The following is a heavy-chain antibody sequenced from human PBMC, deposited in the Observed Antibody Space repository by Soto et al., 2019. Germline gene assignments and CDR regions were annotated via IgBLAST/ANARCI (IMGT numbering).Heavy chain of an antibody. CDR1: GFTFSDYY. CDR2: ISSSGSTI. Sequence: QVQLVESGGGLVKPGGSLRLSSAASGFTFSDYYMSWIRQAPGKGLEWVSYISSSGSTIYYADSVKGRFTISRDNAKNSLYLQMNSLRAEDTAVYYCASDPGDSSSWYWAFDIWGQGTMVTVSS. J-gene: IGHJ3*02. D-gene: IGHD6-13*01. V-gene: IGHV3-11*01. CDR3: ASDPGDSSSWYWAFDI.